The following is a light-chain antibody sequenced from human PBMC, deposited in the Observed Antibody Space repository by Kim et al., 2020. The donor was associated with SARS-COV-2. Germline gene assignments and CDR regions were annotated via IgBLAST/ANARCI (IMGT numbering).Light chain of an antibody. J-gene: IGKJ4*01. CDR2: VAP. CDR3: QKDYNLLVT. Sequence: GEKVPHSRTARQSVSTSYLPGYHQNPGQAPGPFTYVAPTRATVIPARFGGSGFGTDFTLTTSSLQPEDFAFFYGQKDYNLLVTFGGGSKVDIK. V-gene: IGKV3D-7*01. CDR1: QSVSTSY.